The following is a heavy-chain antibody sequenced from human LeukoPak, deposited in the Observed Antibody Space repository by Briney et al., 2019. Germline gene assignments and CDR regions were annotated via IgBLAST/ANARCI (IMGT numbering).Heavy chain of an antibody. CDR3: VRGGQCSGGSCYADYFYYYMDV. D-gene: IGHD2-15*01. V-gene: IGHV3-11*04. CDR1: GFSFSDYY. Sequence: GGSLRLSCAASGFSFSDYYINWIRQAPGKGLEWVSYISYGGGTKHYADSVKGRFTVSRDNDKNSVILQMNSLRDEDTAVYYCVRGGQCSGGSCYADYFYYYMDVWGKGTMVTVSS. J-gene: IGHJ6*03. CDR2: ISYGGGTK.